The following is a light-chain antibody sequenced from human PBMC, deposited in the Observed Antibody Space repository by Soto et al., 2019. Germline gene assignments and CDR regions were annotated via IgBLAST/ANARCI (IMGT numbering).Light chain of an antibody. CDR3: RSYAGINNLGV. CDR2: EVN. J-gene: IGLJ1*01. V-gene: IGLV2-8*01. Sequence: QSVLTQPPSASGSPGQSVTISCTGTSSDVGGYKYVSWYQQHPGKAPNLMIFEVNKRPSGVPDRFSGSKSGNTASLTVSGLQAEDEADYYCRSYAGINNLGVFGTGTKLTVL. CDR1: SSDVGGYKY.